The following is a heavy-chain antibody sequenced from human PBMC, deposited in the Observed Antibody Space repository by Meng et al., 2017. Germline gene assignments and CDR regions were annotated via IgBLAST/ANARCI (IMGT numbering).Heavy chain of an antibody. CDR1: GYTLTELS. J-gene: IGHJ6*02. CDR3: ATNGGSAPATHYYYYGMDV. CDR2: FDPEDGET. Sequence: ASVKVSCKVSGYTLTELSMHWVRPAPGKGREWMGGFDPEDGETIYAQKFQGRVTMTEDTSTDTAYMELSSLRSEDTAVYYCATNGGSAPATHYYYYGMDVWGQGTTVTVSS. D-gene: IGHD1-26*01. V-gene: IGHV1-24*01.